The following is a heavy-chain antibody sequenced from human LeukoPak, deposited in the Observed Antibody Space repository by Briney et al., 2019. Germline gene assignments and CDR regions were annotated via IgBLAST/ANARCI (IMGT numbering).Heavy chain of an antibody. J-gene: IGHJ6*02. V-gene: IGHV3-48*02. Sequence: GGSLRLSCAASGFTFSTYSMSWVRQAPGKGLELVSYISGSSDAIYYADSVKGRFTISRDNAKNSLYLQMNSLRDGDTAVYYCARYFGDSQGMDVWGQGTTVTVSS. CDR2: ISGSSDAI. D-gene: IGHD3-10*01. CDR3: ARYFGDSQGMDV. CDR1: GFTFSTYS.